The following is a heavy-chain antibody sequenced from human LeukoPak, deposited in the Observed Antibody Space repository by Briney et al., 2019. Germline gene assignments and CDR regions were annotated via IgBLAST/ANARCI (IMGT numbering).Heavy chain of an antibody. J-gene: IGHJ4*02. V-gene: IGHV3-21*01. CDR2: ISSGSRYI. D-gene: IGHD5-24*01. Sequence: GGSLRLSCAASGFTFSSYSMNWVRQAPGKGLEWVSSISSGSRYIYYADSVKGRFTISRDNAKNSLYLQMNSLRAEDTAVYYCAKAANDGYNTNLDYWGQGTLVNGSS. CDR3: AKAANDGYNTNLDY. CDR1: GFTFSSYS.